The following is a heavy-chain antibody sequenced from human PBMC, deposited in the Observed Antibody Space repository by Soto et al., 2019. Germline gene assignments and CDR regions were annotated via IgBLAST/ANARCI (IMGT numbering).Heavy chain of an antibody. CDR2: ISAYNGNT. CDR3: ARWARIAARRSKAGDEPLDY. D-gene: IGHD6-6*01. J-gene: IGHJ4*02. V-gene: IGHV1-18*01. Sequence: ASVKVSCKASGYTFTSYGISWVRQAPGQGLEWMGWISAYNGNTNYAQKLQGRVTMTTDTSTSTAYMELRSLRSDDTAVYYCARWARIAARRSKAGDEPLDYWGQGTLVTVSS. CDR1: GYTFTSYG.